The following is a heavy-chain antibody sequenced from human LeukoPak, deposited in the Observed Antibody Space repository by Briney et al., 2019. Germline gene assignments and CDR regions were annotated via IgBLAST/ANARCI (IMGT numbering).Heavy chain of an antibody. Sequence: GGSLRLSCAASGFTFSSYAMSWVRQAPGKGLEWISAINGSGGSTYYADSVKGRFTISRDNSKNTLYLQMNSLRAEDTAVYYCARLTVAGTGAFDIWGQGTMVTVSS. CDR3: ARLTVAGTGAFDI. D-gene: IGHD6-19*01. V-gene: IGHV3-23*01. J-gene: IGHJ3*02. CDR1: GFTFSSYA. CDR2: INGSGGST.